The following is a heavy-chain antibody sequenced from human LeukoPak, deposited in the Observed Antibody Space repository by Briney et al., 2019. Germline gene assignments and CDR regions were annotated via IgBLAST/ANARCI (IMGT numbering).Heavy chain of an antibody. CDR3: AKDYGDYLFDY. J-gene: IGHJ4*02. CDR1: GFTFSNAW. V-gene: IGHV3-23*01. Sequence: PGGSLRLSCAASGFTFSNAWMSWVRQAPGKGLEWVSAISGSGGSTYYADSVKGRFTISRDNSKNTLYLQMNSLRAEDTAVYYCAKDYGDYLFDYWGQGTLVTVSS. D-gene: IGHD4-17*01. CDR2: ISGSGGST.